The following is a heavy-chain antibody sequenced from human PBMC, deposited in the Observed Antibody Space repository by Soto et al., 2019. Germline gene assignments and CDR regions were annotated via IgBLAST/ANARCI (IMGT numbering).Heavy chain of an antibody. CDR1: GFTFSDYY. D-gene: IGHD4-17*01. Sequence: GGSLRLSCAASGFTFSDYYMSWIRQAPGKGLEWVSYISSSGSTIYYADSVKDRFTISRDNAKNSLYLQMNSLRAEDTAGYDCARDLRYGAEYSYYGMDVWGQGTTVTVSS. J-gene: IGHJ6*02. CDR3: ARDLRYGAEYSYYGMDV. CDR2: ISSSGSTI. V-gene: IGHV3-11*01.